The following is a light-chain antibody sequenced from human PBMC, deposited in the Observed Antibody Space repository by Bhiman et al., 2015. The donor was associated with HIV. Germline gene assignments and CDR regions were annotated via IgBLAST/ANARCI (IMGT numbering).Light chain of an antibody. V-gene: IGLV1-44*01. Sequence: QSLLTQPPSASGTPGQRVTISCSGSRSNIGTNTVSWYQHLPGTAPKLLIYSNNQRPSGVPDRISGSKSGTSASLAISGLQSEDEAEYYCAAWDDSLNGYVVFGGGTKLTVL. CDR3: AAWDDSLNGYVV. CDR1: RSNIGTNT. CDR2: SNN. J-gene: IGLJ2*01.